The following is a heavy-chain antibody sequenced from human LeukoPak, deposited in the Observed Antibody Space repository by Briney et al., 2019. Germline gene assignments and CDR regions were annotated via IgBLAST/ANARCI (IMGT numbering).Heavy chain of an antibody. J-gene: IGHJ6*03. CDR3: ARDSEWEPTSDNYFHSMDV. D-gene: IGHD1-26*01. V-gene: IGHV3-33*01. Sequence: GGSLRLSCAASGFTFSSYGMHWVRQAPGKGLEWVAVIWYDGSNKYYADSVKGRFTISRDNSKNTLYLQMNSLRVEDTAVYYCARDSEWEPTSDNYFHSMDVWGKGATVTVSS. CDR2: IWYDGSNK. CDR1: GFTFSSYG.